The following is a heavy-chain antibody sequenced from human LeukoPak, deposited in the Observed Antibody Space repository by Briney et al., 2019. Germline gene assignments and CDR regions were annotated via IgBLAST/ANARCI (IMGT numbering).Heavy chain of an antibody. CDR3: AKVITAAVIDY. CDR2: VSGSGGST. V-gene: IGHV3-23*01. J-gene: IGHJ4*02. Sequence: GGSLRLSCAASGFTFRSYAMSWVRQAPGKGLEWVSTVSGSGGSTYYADSVKGRFTISRDNSKNTLYLQMNSLRAEDTALYYCAKVITAAVIDYWGQGTLVTVSS. D-gene: IGHD6-13*01. CDR1: GFTFRSYA.